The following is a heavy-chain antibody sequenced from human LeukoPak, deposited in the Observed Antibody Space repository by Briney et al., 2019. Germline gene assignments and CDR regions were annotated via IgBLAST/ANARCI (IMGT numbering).Heavy chain of an antibody. CDR3: ARSNQADDY. D-gene: IGHD1-14*01. V-gene: IGHV3-74*01. CDR1: GFAFSSYW. CDR2: INPGGSSI. Sequence: GGSLRLSCAASGFAFSSYWMHWVRQVPGKGLVWVARINPGGSSITYADSVKGRFTISRDNAKNTLYLQMDSLRAEDTGVYYCARSNQADDYWGQGTLVTVSS. J-gene: IGHJ4*02.